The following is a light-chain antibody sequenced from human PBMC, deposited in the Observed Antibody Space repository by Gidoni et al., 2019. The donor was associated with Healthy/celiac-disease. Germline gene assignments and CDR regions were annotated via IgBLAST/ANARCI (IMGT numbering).Light chain of an antibody. V-gene: IGKV4-1*01. J-gene: IGKJ3*01. CDR1: QSVLYSSNNKNY. CDR3: QQYYSTPPT. CDR2: WAS. Sequence: DIVMTQSPDSLAVSLGERATINCKSRQSVLYSSNNKNYLAWYQQKPGQPPKLLIYWASTRESGVPERFSGSGSGTDFTLTISSLQAEDVAVYYCQQYYSTPPTFGPGTKVDIK.